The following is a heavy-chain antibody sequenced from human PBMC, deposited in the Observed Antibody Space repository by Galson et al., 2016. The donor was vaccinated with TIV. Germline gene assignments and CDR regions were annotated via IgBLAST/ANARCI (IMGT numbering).Heavy chain of an antibody. V-gene: IGHV3-15*07. CDR3: TTGIISHDY. CDR2: IKSNTDGGTT. CDR1: RFTFSNAW. D-gene: IGHD2-15*01. J-gene: IGHJ4*02. Sequence: SLRLSCAASRFTFSNAWMNWVRQAPGKGLEWIGRIKSNTDGGTTDYAAPEKDRFTISRHDSKNTVYLQMNSLKTEDTAVYYCTTGIISHDYWGQGTWVTVPS.